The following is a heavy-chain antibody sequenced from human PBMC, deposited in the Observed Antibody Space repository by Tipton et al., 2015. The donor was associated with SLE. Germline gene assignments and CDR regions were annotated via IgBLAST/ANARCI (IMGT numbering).Heavy chain of an antibody. CDR3: VKGQEVAATNYYYYMDV. CDR2: INHSGST. Sequence: TLSLTCAVYGGSYSGYYWSWIRQPPGKGLEWIGEINHSGSTNYNPSLKSRVTISVDTSKNQFSLKLSSVTAADTAIYYCVKGQEVAATNYYYYMDVWGKGTTVTVS. CDR1: GGSYSGYY. D-gene: IGHD6-19*01. J-gene: IGHJ6*03. V-gene: IGHV4-34*01.